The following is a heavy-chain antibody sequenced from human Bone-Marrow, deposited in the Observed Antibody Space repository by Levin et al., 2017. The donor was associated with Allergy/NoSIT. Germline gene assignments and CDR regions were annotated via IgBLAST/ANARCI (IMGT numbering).Heavy chain of an antibody. CDR1: GFTFSSNA. Sequence: GGSLRLSCAASGFTFSSNAMHWVRQAPGKGLEWVAVISYDGSNKYYADSVKGRFTISRDNSQNTLYLQMNSLRAEDTAVYYCASGTNYSYGWWGDYCGQGTLVTVSA. V-gene: IGHV3-30-3*01. CDR2: ISYDGSNK. D-gene: IGHD5-18*01. J-gene: IGHJ4*02. CDR3: ASGTNYSYGWWGDY.